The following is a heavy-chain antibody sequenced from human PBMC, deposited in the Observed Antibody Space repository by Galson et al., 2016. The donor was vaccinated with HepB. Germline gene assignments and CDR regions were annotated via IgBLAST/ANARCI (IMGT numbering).Heavy chain of an antibody. CDR1: GFTFSSYA. Sequence: SLRLSCAASGFTFSSYAMSWVRQAPGKGLEWVSAISASGGSTYYADSVKGRFTISRDNSKNTLYLQMNSLRAEDTAVYYCAKGGPQAMITFGGFIADFDSGGQGALVTVSS. CDR3: AKGGPQAMITFGGFIADFDS. J-gene: IGHJ5*01. CDR2: ISASGGST. D-gene: IGHD3-16*02. V-gene: IGHV3-23*01.